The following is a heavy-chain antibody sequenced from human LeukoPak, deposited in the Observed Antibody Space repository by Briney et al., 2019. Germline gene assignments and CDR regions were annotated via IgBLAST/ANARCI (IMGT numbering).Heavy chain of an antibody. D-gene: IGHD1-26*01. CDR1: GFTFSSYE. V-gene: IGHV3-48*03. CDR3: ARDPGREDFYGMDV. CDR2: ISSSGSTI. Sequence: GGSLRLSCAASGFTFSSYEMNWVRQAPGKGLEWVSYISSSGSTIYYADSEKGRFTISRDNAKNSLYLQMNSLGAEDTAVYYCARDPGREDFYGMDVWGKGTTVTVSS. J-gene: IGHJ6*04.